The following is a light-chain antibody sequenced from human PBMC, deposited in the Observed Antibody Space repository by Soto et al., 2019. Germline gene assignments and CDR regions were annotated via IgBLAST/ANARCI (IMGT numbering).Light chain of an antibody. Sequence: IQMTQSPSSLSASVGDRVTITCRASQSISSHLNWYQQKPGKAPNLLIYVVSSLQSGVPSRFSGSGSGTDFTLTISSLQPEDFATYYCQQSYSSPPTFGQGTKVDIK. CDR2: VVS. J-gene: IGKJ1*01. CDR1: QSISSH. CDR3: QQSYSSPPT. V-gene: IGKV1-39*01.